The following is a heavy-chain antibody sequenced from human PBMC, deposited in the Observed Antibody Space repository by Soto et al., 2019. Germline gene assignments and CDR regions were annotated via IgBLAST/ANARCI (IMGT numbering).Heavy chain of an antibody. D-gene: IGHD3-16*01. CDR2: INPSDGST. J-gene: IGHJ5*02. V-gene: IGHV1-46*03. CDR3: TRERGWFDP. Sequence: QVHLVQSGAEVKKPGASVTVSCKASGYTFTSYYIHWVRQAPGEGLEWVGIINPSDGSTTYSQKFQGRVTMTRDTSTSTVYMDLSSLKSDDTAVYYCTRERGWFDPWGQGTLVTVSS. CDR1: GYTFTSYY.